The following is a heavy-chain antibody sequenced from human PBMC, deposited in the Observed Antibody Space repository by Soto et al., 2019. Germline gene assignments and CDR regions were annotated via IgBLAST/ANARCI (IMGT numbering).Heavy chain of an antibody. CDR2: ISGSGGST. CDR3: AKVYCSSTSCYGGAFDI. CDR1: GFTFSSYA. J-gene: IGHJ3*02. V-gene: IGHV3-23*01. Sequence: GGSLRLSCAASGFTFSSYAMSWVRQAPGKGLEWVSAISGSGGSTYYADSVKGRFTISRDNSKNTLYLQMNSLRAEDTAVYYCAKVYCSSTSCYGGAFDIWGQGTMVTVSS. D-gene: IGHD2-2*01.